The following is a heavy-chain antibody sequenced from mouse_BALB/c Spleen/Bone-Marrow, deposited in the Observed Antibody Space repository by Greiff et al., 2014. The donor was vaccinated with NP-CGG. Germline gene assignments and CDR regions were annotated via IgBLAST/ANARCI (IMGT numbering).Heavy chain of an antibody. CDR1: GYTFTDYG. V-gene: IGHV1-15*01. D-gene: IGHD2-14*01. J-gene: IGHJ3*01. CDR2: IDPEIGGT. CDR3: TRSLVRRFAY. Sequence: VQLQQSGAELVRPGASVTLSCKASGYTFTDYGMHWVKQTPVHGLEWIGAIDPEIGGTAYNQKFKGKATLTADKSSSTAYMELRSLTSEDSAVYYCTRSLVRRFAYWGQGTLVTVSA.